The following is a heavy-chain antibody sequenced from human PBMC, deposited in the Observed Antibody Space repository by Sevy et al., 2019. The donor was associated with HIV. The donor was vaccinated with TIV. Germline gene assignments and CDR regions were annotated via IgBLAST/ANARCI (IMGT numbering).Heavy chain of an antibody. J-gene: IGHJ4*02. V-gene: IGHV3-30-3*01. CDR2: ISYDGSNK. D-gene: IGHD4-17*01. CDR3: ARADYGDYSGEFDY. Sequence: GGSLRLSCAASRITFSSHAMHWVRQAPGKGLEWVTIISYDGSNKYYADSVKGRFTISRDNSKNTLYLQMNSLRAEDTAVYYCARADYGDYSGEFDYWGQGTLVTVSS. CDR1: RITFSSHA.